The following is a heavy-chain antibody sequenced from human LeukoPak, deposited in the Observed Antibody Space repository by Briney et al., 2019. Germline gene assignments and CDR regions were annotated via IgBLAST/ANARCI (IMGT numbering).Heavy chain of an antibody. V-gene: IGHV3-74*01. D-gene: IGHD6-13*01. CDR1: GFTFSSYW. CDR2: INSDGSST. J-gene: IGHJ4*02. CDR3: ARGVAAAVYYFDY. Sequence: PGGSLRLSCAASGFTFSSYWMHWVRQAPGKGLVWVSRINSDGSSTSYADSVKGRFTISRDNAKNTLYLQMNSLGAEDTAVYYCARGVAAAVYYFDYWGQGTLVTVSS.